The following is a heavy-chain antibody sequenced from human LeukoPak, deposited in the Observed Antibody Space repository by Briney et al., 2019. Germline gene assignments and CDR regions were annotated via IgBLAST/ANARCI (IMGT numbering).Heavy chain of an antibody. D-gene: IGHD3-10*01. CDR1: GFTFSSYG. V-gene: IGHV3-23*01. CDR2: ISGSGGST. Sequence: GGSLRLSCAASGFTFSSYGMSWVRQAPGKGLEWVSAISGSGGSTYYADSVKGRFTISRDNSKNTLYLQMNSLRAEDTAVYYCAKPSTYYYGSGSYYNPDFDYWGQGTLVTVSS. J-gene: IGHJ4*02. CDR3: AKPSTYYYGSGSYYNPDFDY.